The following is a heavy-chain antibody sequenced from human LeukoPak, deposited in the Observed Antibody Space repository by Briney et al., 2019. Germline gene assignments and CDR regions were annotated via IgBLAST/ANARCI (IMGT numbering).Heavy chain of an antibody. CDR3: ARFSANSSAYFFDY. CDR1: GFTFSSFW. J-gene: IGHJ4*02. V-gene: IGHV3-74*01. Sequence: GGSLRLSCAASGFTFSSFWMHWVRQDPGKGLVWVSRINSDGSTTSYADSVKGRFTISRDTSKNTLYLQMNSLRAEDTAVYYCARFSANSSAYFFDYWGQGTLVTVSS. CDR2: INSDGSTT. D-gene: IGHD3-22*01.